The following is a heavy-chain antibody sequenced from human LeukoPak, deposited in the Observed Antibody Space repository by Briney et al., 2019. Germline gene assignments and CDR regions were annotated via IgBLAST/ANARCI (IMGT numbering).Heavy chain of an antibody. CDR2: INPNSGGT. CDR1: GYSFTGDY. D-gene: IGHD3-16*02. V-gene: IGHV1-2*02. J-gene: IGHJ3*02. Sequence: ASVKVSCKASGYSFTGDYMHWVRQAPGQGLEWMGWINPNSGGTNYAQQFQGRVTMTRDTSISTAYMELSRLRSDDTAVYYCARALMITFGGVIVSDAFDIWGQGTMVTVSS. CDR3: ARALMITFGGVIVSDAFDI.